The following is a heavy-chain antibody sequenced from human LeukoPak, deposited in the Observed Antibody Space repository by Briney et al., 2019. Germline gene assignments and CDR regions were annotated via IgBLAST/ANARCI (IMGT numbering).Heavy chain of an antibody. D-gene: IGHD6-13*01. CDR2: IRSKANSYAT. J-gene: IGHJ4*02. CDR1: GFTFSGSA. Sequence: GGSLKLSCAASGFTFSGSAMHWVRQASGKGLEWVGRIRSKANSYATAYAASVKGRFTISRDDSRNTAYLQMNSLKTEDTAVYYCTRSWQQFTFDYWGQGTLVTVSS. CDR3: TRSWQQFTFDY. V-gene: IGHV3-73*01.